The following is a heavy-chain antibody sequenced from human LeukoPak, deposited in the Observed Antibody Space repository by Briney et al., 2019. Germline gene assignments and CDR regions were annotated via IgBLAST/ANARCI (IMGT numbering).Heavy chain of an antibody. CDR3: AKPDYSNLPGALDY. Sequence: TGGSLRLSCAASGFTFSSYGMHWVRQAPGKGLEWVAFIRYDGSNKYYADSVKGRFTISRDNSKNTLYLQMNSLRAEDTAVYYCAKPDYSNLPGALDYWGQGTLVTVSS. CDR1: GFTFSSYG. CDR2: IRYDGSNK. D-gene: IGHD4-11*01. J-gene: IGHJ4*02. V-gene: IGHV3-30*02.